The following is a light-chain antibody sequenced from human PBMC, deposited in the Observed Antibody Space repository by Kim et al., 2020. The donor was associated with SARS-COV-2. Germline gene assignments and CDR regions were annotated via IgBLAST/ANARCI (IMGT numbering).Light chain of an antibody. Sequence: DIQMTQSPSTLSASVGDRVTITCRASQSISSWLAWYQQKPGKAPKLLIYKASSLESGVPSRFSGSGSETEFTLTISSLQPDDFATYYCQQYNSYSRTFGKGTNVDIK. CDR3: QQYNSYSRT. CDR1: QSISSW. CDR2: KAS. J-gene: IGKJ1*01. V-gene: IGKV1-5*03.